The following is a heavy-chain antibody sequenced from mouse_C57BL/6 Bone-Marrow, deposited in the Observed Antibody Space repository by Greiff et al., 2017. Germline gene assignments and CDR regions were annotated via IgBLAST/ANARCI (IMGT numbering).Heavy chain of an antibody. CDR1: GYTFTDYY. V-gene: IGHV1-19*01. J-gene: IGHJ3*01. D-gene: IGHD2-5*01. CDR2: INPYNGGT. Sequence: VQLQQSGPVLVKPGASVKMSCKASGYTFTDYYMNWVKQSHGKSLEWIGVINPYNGGTSYNQKFKGKATLTVDKSSSTAYMELNRLTSEDSAVYYCARNSNFPWFAYWGQGTLVTVSA. CDR3: ARNSNFPWFAY.